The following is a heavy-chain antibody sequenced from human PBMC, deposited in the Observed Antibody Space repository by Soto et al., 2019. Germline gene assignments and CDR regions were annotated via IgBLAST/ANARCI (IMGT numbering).Heavy chain of an antibody. CDR3: AKNGGYDSPTYLANYFDY. CDR2: ISGSGGST. CDR1: GFTFSSYA. J-gene: IGHJ4*02. Sequence: GSLRLSCAASGFTFSSYAMSWVRQAPGKGLEWVSAISGSGGSTYYADSVKGRFTISRDNSKNTLYLQMNSLRAEDTAVYYCAKNGGYDSPTYLANYFDYWGQGTLVTVSS. V-gene: IGHV3-23*01. D-gene: IGHD5-12*01.